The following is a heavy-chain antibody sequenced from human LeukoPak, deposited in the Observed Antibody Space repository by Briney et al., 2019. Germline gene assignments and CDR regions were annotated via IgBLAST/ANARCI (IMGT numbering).Heavy chain of an antibody. CDR1: GGSISSSSYY. V-gene: IGHV4-39*07. J-gene: IGHJ3*02. D-gene: IGHD6-13*01. CDR3: ARVRAAAGGDAFDI. Sequence: SETLSLTCTVSGGSISSSSYYWGWIRQPPGKGLEWIGTIYYSGSTYYNPSLKSRVTISVDTSKNQFSLKLSSVTAADTAVYYCARVRAAAGGDAFDIWGQGTMVTVSS. CDR2: IYYSGST.